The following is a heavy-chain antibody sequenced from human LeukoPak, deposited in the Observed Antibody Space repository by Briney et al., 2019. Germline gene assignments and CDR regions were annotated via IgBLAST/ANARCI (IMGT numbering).Heavy chain of an antibody. V-gene: IGHV4-59*01. D-gene: IGHD3-22*01. Sequence: SETLSLTCTVSGGSISNYYWSWIRQPPGKGLEWIGCIHYSGSTSYIPSLRGRVTISVDTSKNQFSLNLSSVTAADTAVYYCARTYYYESSGYYYEREAFDIWGQGTMVTVSS. J-gene: IGHJ3*02. CDR1: GGSISNYY. CDR3: ARTYYYESSGYYYEREAFDI. CDR2: IHYSGST.